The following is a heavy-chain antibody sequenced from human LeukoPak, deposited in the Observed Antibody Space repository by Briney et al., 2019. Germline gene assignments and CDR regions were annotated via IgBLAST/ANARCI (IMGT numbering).Heavy chain of an antibody. J-gene: IGHJ4*02. D-gene: IGHD3-10*01. CDR1: GFTFSSYA. CDR2: ISGSGGST. CDR3: AKDLIRYGSGSYYNSADY. Sequence: GGSLRLSCAASGFTFSSYAMSWVRQAPGKGLEWVSAISGSGGSTYYADSVKGRFTISRDNSKNTLYLQMNSLRAEDTAVYYCAKDLIRYGSGSYYNSADYWGQGTLVTVSS. V-gene: IGHV3-23*01.